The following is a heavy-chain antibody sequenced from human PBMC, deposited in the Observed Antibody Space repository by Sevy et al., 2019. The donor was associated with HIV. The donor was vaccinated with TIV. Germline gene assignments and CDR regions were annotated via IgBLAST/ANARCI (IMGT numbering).Heavy chain of an antibody. V-gene: IGHV3-30-3*01. J-gene: IGHJ4*02. CDR2: ISYDGSNK. Sequence: GGSLRLPCAASGFTFSSYAMHWVRQAPGKGLEWVAVISYDGSNKYYADSVKGRFTISRDNSKNTLYLQMNSLRAEDTAVYYCARAGAPYYDSSEGYYFDYWGQGTLVTVSS. D-gene: IGHD3-22*01. CDR1: GFTFSSYA. CDR3: ARAGAPYYDSSEGYYFDY.